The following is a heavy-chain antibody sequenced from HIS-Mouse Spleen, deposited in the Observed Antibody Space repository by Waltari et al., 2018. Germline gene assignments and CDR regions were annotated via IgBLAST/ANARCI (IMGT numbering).Heavy chain of an antibody. CDR2: INPNSGGT. CDR3: ARDPQIRIEFAFDI. J-gene: IGHJ3*02. D-gene: IGHD2-15*01. CDR1: GYHFTGYY. Sequence: QVQLVQSGAAVKKPGASVKVSCKASGYHFTGYYMPWVRQAPGQGLEWMGWINPNSGGTNYAQKFQGRVTMTRDTSISTAYMELSRLRSDDTAVYYCARDPQIRIEFAFDIWGQGTMVTVSS. V-gene: IGHV1-2*02.